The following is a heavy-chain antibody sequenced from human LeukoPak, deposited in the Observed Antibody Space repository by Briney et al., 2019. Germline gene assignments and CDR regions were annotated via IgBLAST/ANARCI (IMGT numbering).Heavy chain of an antibody. CDR2: ISGSGGST. D-gene: IGHD3-3*01. J-gene: IGHJ6*04. Sequence: GGSLRLSCAASGFTFSSYAMSWVRQAPGKGLEWVSAISGSGGSTYYADSVKGRFTISRDNSKNTLYLQMNSLRAEDTAVYYCARDRSYYDFWSGYYEPYMDVWGKGTTVTVSS. CDR3: ARDRSYYDFWSGYYEPYMDV. CDR1: GFTFSSYA. V-gene: IGHV3-23*01.